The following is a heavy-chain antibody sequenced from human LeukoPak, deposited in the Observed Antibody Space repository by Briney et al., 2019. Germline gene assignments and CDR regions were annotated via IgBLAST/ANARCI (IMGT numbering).Heavy chain of an antibody. J-gene: IGHJ4*02. D-gene: IGHD3-22*01. V-gene: IGHV4-34*01. CDR1: GGSFSGYY. CDR3: ARVGYYDSSGYYYRLDY. CDR2: INHSGGT. Sequence: SETLSLTCAVYGGSFSGYYWSWIRQPPGKGLEWIGEINHSGGTNYNPSLKSRVTISVDTSKNQISLKLSSVTAADTAVYYCARVGYYDSSGYYYRLDYWGQGTLVTVSS.